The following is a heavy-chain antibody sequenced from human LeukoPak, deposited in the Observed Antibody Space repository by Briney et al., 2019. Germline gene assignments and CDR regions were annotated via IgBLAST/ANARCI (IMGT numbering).Heavy chain of an antibody. J-gene: IGHJ3*02. CDR1: GGSFSGYY. CDR3: AKSREEIRGLDAFDI. D-gene: IGHD5-24*01. V-gene: IGHV4-34*01. CDR2: INHSGST. Sequence: SETLSLTCAVYGGSFSGYYWSWIRQPPGKGLEWIGEINHSGSTNYNPSLKSRVTISVDTSKNQFSLKLSSLTAADTAVYYCAKSREEIRGLDAFDIWGQGTMVTVSS.